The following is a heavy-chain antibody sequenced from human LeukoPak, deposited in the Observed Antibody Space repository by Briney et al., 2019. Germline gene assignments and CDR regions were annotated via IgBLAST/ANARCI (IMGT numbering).Heavy chain of an antibody. CDR2: IRSDATST. J-gene: IGHJ4*02. CDR3: AKRGVVIRVILVGFHKEAYYFDS. D-gene: IGHD3-22*01. Sequence: GGSLRLSCAASGFTFSTHWMHWVRQAPGKGLVWVSHIRSDATSTGYADSVKRRFTISRDNPRNTLYLQMNSLRAEDTAVYFCAKRGVVIRVILVGFHKEAYYFDSWGQGALVTVSS. V-gene: IGHV3-74*01. CDR1: GFTFSTHW.